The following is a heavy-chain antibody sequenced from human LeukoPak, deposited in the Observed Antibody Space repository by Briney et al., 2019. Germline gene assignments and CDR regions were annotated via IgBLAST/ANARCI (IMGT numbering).Heavy chain of an antibody. CDR1: GFTFSSYW. J-gene: IGHJ4*02. CDR3: ARVIWMADYSNYVDY. V-gene: IGHV3-7*01. Sequence: GGSLRLSCAASGFTFSSYWMSWVRQAPGKGLEWVANIKQDGSEKYYVDSVKGRFTISRDNSKNTLFLQMNSLRVDDTAVYYCARVIWMADYSNYVDYWGQGTLVTVSS. CDR2: IKQDGSEK. D-gene: IGHD4-11*01.